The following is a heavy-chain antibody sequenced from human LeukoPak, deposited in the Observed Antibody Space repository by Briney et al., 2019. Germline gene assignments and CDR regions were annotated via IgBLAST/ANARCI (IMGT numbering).Heavy chain of an antibody. V-gene: IGHV3-30*18. J-gene: IGHJ3*02. D-gene: IGHD3-10*01. CDR3: AKDFGFQLWSTRGVFDI. CDR2: ISHHGSNK. CDR1: GFTFNAYG. Sequence: GGSLRFSCVASGFTFNAYGMNWVRQAPGKGLECVAVISHHGSNKFYADSVKGRFTISRDNSNNMVYLQMNGLRAEDTAVYYCAKDFGFQLWSTRGVFDIWGQGTMVTVSS.